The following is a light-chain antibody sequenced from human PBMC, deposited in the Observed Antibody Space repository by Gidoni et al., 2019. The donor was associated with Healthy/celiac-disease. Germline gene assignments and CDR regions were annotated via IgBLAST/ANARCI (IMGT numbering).Light chain of an antibody. Sequence: EIVLTQSPGTLSLSPGERATLSCRASQSVSSSYLAWCQQKPGQAPRLLIDGASSRATGIPDRFSGSGSGTDFTLTISRLEPEDFAVYYCQRYGSSPTWTFGQGTKVEIK. CDR2: GAS. CDR1: QSVSSSY. CDR3: QRYGSSPTWT. V-gene: IGKV3-20*01. J-gene: IGKJ1*01.